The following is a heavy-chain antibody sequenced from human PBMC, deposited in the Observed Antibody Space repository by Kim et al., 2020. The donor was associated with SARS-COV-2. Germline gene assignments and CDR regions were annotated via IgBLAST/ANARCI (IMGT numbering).Heavy chain of an antibody. J-gene: IGHJ3*02. Sequence: GGSLRLSCAASGFTFSNAWMSWVRQAPGKGLEWVGRIKSKTDGGTTDYAAPVKGRFTISRDDSKNTLYLQMNSLKTEDTAVYYCTTEFRHYDSSGDDAFDIWGQGTMVTVSS. V-gene: IGHV3-15*01. D-gene: IGHD3-22*01. CDR1: GFTFSNAW. CDR2: IKSKTDGGTT. CDR3: TTEFRHYDSSGDDAFDI.